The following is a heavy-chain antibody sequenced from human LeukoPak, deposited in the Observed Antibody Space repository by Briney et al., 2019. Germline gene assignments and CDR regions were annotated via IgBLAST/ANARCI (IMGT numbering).Heavy chain of an antibody. CDR1: GFTVSSNY. V-gene: IGHV3-53*04. J-gene: IGHJ4*02. CDR3: ATSLDYDSSGYLFDY. Sequence: GGSLRLSCAASGFTVSSNYMSCVRQAPGKGLEWVSVIYSGGSTYYADSVKGRFTISRHNSKNTLYLQMNSLRAEDTAVYYCATSLDYDSSGYLFDYWGQGTLVTVSS. CDR2: IYSGGST. D-gene: IGHD3-22*01.